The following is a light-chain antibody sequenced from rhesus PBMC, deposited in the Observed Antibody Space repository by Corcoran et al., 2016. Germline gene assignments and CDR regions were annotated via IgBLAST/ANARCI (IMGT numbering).Light chain of an antibody. CDR2: KAS. J-gene: IGKJ1*01. Sequence: DIQMTQSPSSLSASVGDRVTITCRASENVNNYLNWYQQKPGKAPKLLIYKASPLQSGVTSRFSGSKSGTDFTLTIRSLQPEDIPSYYCPQYYSDPRTFGQGTKVEIK. V-gene: IGKV1-74*01. CDR3: PQYYSDPRT. CDR1: ENVNNY.